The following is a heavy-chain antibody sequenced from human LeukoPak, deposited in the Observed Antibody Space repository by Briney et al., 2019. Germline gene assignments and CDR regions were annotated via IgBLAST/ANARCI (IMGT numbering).Heavy chain of an antibody. D-gene: IGHD3-16*01. CDR3: AQRGGLDF. CDR1: GFTFRSFA. Sequence: GGSLRLSCAASGFTFRSFAMHWVRQAPGKGLEWVAVISHDGSNKYYADSVKGRFTISRDSSKNTLYLQMNSLRAEDTAVYYCAQRGGLDFWGQGTLVPVSS. J-gene: IGHJ4*02. V-gene: IGHV3-30*04. CDR2: ISHDGSNK.